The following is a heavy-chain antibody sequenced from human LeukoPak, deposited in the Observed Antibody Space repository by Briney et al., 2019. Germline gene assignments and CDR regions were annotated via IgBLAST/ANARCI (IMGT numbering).Heavy chain of an antibody. D-gene: IGHD6-19*01. CDR2: ISDSGGST. CDR3: AKVTSGGWHFDY. Sequence: PGGSLRLSCAASGFTFSSYALSWVRQAPRKGLEWVSAISDSGGSTFYADSVKGRFTISRDNSKNTLYLQMNSLRAEDTAVYYCAKVTSGGWHFDYWGRGTLVTVSS. CDR1: GFTFSSYA. V-gene: IGHV3-23*01. J-gene: IGHJ4*02.